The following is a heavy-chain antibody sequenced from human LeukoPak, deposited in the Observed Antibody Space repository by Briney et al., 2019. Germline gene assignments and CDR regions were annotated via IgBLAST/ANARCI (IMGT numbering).Heavy chain of an antibody. CDR2: ISNDGSNK. CDR3: ARDRS. J-gene: IGHJ5*02. CDR1: GFNFSPYA. Sequence: GGSLRLSCVASGFNFSPYAVHWVRQAPGKGLEWVAIISNDGSNKYYADSVKGRFTISRDNSKNTLYLQMNSLRAEDTAVYYCARDRSWGQGTLVTVSS. V-gene: IGHV3-30-3*01. D-gene: IGHD3-16*02.